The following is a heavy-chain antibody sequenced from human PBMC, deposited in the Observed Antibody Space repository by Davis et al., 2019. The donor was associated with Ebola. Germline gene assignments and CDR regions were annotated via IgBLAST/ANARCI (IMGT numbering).Heavy chain of an antibody. Sequence: GESLKISCAASGFTFSSYSMNWVRQAPGKGLEWVAVIWYDGSNKYYADSVKGRFTISRDNSKNTLYLQMNSLRAEDTAVYYCAKEILRYLDYWGQGTLVTVSS. J-gene: IGHJ4*02. V-gene: IGHV3-30*02. CDR3: AKEILRYLDY. D-gene: IGHD3-3*01. CDR1: GFTFSSYS. CDR2: IWYDGSNK.